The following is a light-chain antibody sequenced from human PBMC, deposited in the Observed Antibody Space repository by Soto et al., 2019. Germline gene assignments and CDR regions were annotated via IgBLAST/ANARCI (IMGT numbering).Light chain of an antibody. CDR1: QGISTW. Sequence: DIQMTQSPSSLSASVGDRVTITCRASQGISTWLAWYQQKPGKAPKLLIYTASRLQSGVPPRFSGSGSGTEFILNISSLQPDDFATYYCQQYDSYSWTFDQGTKVDNK. CDR3: QQYDSYSWT. V-gene: IGKV1D-16*01. J-gene: IGKJ1*01. CDR2: TAS.